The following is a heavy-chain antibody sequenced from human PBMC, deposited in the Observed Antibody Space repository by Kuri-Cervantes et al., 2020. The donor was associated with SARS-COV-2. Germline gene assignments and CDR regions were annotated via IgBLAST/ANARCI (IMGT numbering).Heavy chain of an antibody. D-gene: IGHD4-17*01. Sequence: SVKVSCKASGGTFSSYAVTWVRQVPGQGFEWMGRIIPLFGTTIYAQKFRDRVTFTADRSTNTAYMELSSLRSEDTAVYYCARDLYGVLYYFDYWGQGTLVTVSS. CDR3: ARDLYGVLYYFDY. V-gene: IGHV1-69*06. J-gene: IGHJ4*02. CDR1: GGTFSSYA. CDR2: IIPLFGTT.